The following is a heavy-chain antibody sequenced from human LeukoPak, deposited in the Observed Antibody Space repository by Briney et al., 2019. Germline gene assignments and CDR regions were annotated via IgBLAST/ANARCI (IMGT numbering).Heavy chain of an antibody. D-gene: IGHD1-26*01. CDR3: ASDDSGFDY. Sequence: GGSPRLSCAASGFSVSDNGMSWVRQAPGKGLEWVSGIVGGDGGTYYADSVKGRFTISRDNSKNTLYLQMNSLRAEDTAVYFCASDDSGFDYWGQGTLVTVSS. CDR2: IVGGDGGT. V-gene: IGHV3-66*01. CDR1: GFSVSDNG. J-gene: IGHJ4*02.